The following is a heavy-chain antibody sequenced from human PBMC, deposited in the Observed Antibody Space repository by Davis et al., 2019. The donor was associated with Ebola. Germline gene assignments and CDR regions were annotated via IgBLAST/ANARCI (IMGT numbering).Heavy chain of an antibody. Sequence: SETLSLTCTVSGGSISSYYWSWIRQPPGKGLEWIGYIYYSGSTTYNPSLKSRVTISVDTSKNQFSLKLSSVTAADTAVYYCARDLMDYDSSGYYYYGMDVWGQGTTVTVSS. CDR2: IYYSGST. J-gene: IGHJ6*02. D-gene: IGHD3-22*01. CDR3: ARDLMDYDSSGYYYYGMDV. V-gene: IGHV4-59*01. CDR1: GGSISSYY.